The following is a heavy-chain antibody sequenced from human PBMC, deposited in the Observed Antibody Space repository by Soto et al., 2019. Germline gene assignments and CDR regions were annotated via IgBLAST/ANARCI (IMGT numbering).Heavy chain of an antibody. D-gene: IGHD6-13*01. CDR1: GYTFTSYY. Sequence: ASVKVSCKASGYTFTSYYIHWVRQAPGQGLEWMGIINPSGGSTSYAQKFQGRVTMARDTSTSTVYMELSSLRSEDTAVYYCARERGNGKAAAGYYYYGMDVWGQGTTVTAP. CDR3: ARERGNGKAAAGYYYYGMDV. CDR2: INPSGGST. J-gene: IGHJ6*02. V-gene: IGHV1-46*01.